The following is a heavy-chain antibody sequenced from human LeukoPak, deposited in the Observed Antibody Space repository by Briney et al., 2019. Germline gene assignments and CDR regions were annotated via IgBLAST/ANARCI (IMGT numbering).Heavy chain of an antibody. CDR2: IYYSGST. D-gene: IGHD6-6*01. CDR3: AREYSSSSGRRAFDF. J-gene: IGHJ3*01. V-gene: IGHV4-59*08. Sequence: SETLSLTCTVSGGSISSYYWNWIRQPPGRGLEWIGYIYYSGSTNYNPSLKSRVTTLVDTSKNQFSLRLSSVTAADTAVYYCAREYSSSSGRRAFDFWGQGTMVTVSS. CDR1: GGSISSYY.